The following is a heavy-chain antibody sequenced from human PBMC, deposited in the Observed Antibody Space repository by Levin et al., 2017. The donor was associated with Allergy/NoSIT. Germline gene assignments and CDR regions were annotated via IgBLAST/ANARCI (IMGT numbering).Heavy chain of an antibody. D-gene: IGHD1-1*01. CDR1: GFTFSGYS. V-gene: IGHV3-21*01. CDR3: ARDSTGNDFDY. Sequence: GESLKISCAASGFTFSGYSMNWVRQAPGKGLEWVSSISSSGTYIYYPDSLKGRFTISRDNAKNSLYLQMNSLRAEDTAVYYCARDSTGNDFDYWGQGTLVTVSS. J-gene: IGHJ4*02. CDR2: ISSSGTYI.